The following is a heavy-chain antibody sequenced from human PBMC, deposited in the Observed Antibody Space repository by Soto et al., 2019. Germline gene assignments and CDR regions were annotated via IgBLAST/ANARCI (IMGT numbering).Heavy chain of an antibody. Sequence: PGGSLRLSCAASGFTFSSYSMNWVRQAPGKGLEWVSSISSSSSYIYYADSVKGRFTIPRDNAKNSLYLQMNSLRAEDTAVYYCARDLYASGHNWFDPWGQGTLVTVSS. D-gene: IGHD2-2*01. CDR2: ISSSSSYI. CDR1: GFTFSSYS. CDR3: ARDLYASGHNWFDP. J-gene: IGHJ5*02. V-gene: IGHV3-21*01.